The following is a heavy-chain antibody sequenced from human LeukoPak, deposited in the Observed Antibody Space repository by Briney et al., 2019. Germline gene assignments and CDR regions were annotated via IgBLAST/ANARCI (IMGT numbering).Heavy chain of an antibody. CDR2: IYYSGST. CDR3: ARGSNWFDP. J-gene: IGHJ5*02. CDR1: GGSISSYY. Sequence: SETLSLTCTVSGGSISSYYWSWIRQPPGKGLEWIGYIYYSGSTNYNPSLKSRVTISVDTSKNQFSLKLSSVTAADTAVYYCARGSNWFDPWGQGTLVTVSS. V-gene: IGHV4-59*01.